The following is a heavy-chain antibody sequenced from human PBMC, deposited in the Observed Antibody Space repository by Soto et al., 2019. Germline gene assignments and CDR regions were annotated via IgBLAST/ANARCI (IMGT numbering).Heavy chain of an antibody. V-gene: IGHV1-18*01. CDR1: GYTFTSYG. J-gene: IGHJ4*02. Sequence: QVQLVQSGAEVKKPGASVKVSCKASGYTFTSYGISWVRRAPGQGLEWMGWISAYNGNTNYAQKLQGRVTMTTDTSTSTAYMELRSLRSDDTAVYYCARVVASAYYDCWSGSSYYFDYWGQGTLVTVSS. CDR2: ISAYNGNT. D-gene: IGHD3-3*01. CDR3: ARVVASAYYDCWSGSSYYFDY.